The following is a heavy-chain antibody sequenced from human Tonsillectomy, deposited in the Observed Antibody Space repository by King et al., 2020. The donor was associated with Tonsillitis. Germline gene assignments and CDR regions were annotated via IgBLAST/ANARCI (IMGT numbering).Heavy chain of an antibody. CDR2: ISGSGSST. CDR3: AKSRYYDDDLCTRNLYCFDY. V-gene: IGHV3-23*04. Sequence: VQLVESGGGLVQPGGSLRLSCAASGFTFSSYAMSWVRQAPGKGLEWVSTISGSGSSTYYAHTVKGRFTISRDKSKNTRSLQMNSLRAEDTAVYYCAKSRYYDDDLCTRNLYCFDYWGQGALVTVSS. CDR1: GFTFSSYA. D-gene: IGHD3-22*01. J-gene: IGHJ4*02.